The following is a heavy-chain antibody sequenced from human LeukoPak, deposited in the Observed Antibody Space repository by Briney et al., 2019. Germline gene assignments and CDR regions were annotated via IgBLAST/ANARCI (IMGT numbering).Heavy chain of an antibody. CDR1: GFTFSSYE. Sequence: GGSLRLSCAASGFTFSSYEMNWVRQAPGKGLEWVSYISSSGSTTYYADSVKGRFTISRDNSKNTLYLQMNSLRAEDTAVYYCARDVLDPWGQGTLVTVSS. CDR2: ISSSGSTT. CDR3: ARDVLDP. J-gene: IGHJ5*02. V-gene: IGHV3-48*03.